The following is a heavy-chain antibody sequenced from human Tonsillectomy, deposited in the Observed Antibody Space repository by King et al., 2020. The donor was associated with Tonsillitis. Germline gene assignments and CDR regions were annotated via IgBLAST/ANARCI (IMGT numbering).Heavy chain of an antibody. CDR1: GFAFSTYW. CDR3: AREYWGAGDY. D-gene: IGHD7-27*01. J-gene: IGHJ4*02. CDR2: ISPDGTNI. V-gene: IGHV3-74*01. Sequence: VQLVESGGGLIQPGGSLRLSCAASGFAFSTYWMFWVRQGPGKGLEWVSRISPDGTNIRYADSVMGRFTISRDNAKNTLFLQLSSLRAEDTAVYFCAREYWGAGDYWGQRPQVIVSS.